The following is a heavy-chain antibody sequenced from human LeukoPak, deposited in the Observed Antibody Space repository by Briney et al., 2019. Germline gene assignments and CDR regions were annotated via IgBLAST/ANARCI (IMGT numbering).Heavy chain of an antibody. D-gene: IGHD2-2*02. V-gene: IGHV4-34*01. CDR1: GGSFSGYY. CDR3: ARGAIPAAIKGGNWFDP. Sequence: SETLSLTCAVYGGSFSGYYWSWIRQPPGKGLEWIGEINHSGSTNYNPSLKSRVTISVDTSKNQFSLKLSSVTAADTAVYYCARGAIPAAIKGGNWFDPWGQGTLVTVSS. J-gene: IGHJ5*02. CDR2: INHSGST.